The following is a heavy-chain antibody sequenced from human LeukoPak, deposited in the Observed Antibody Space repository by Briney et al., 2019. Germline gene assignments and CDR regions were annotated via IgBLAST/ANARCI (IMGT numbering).Heavy chain of an antibody. CDR1: GFTFSSYW. Sequence: GGSLRLSCAASGFTFSSYWMHWVRQAPGKGLVWVSRINPDGSTTTYADSVKGRFTISRDNSQNTVFLQMNSLRVEDTAVYYCAKVDYWSPENYFDSWGQGTLVTVSS. D-gene: IGHD1-1*01. J-gene: IGHJ4*02. CDR3: AKVDYWSPENYFDS. CDR2: INPDGSTT. V-gene: IGHV3-74*01.